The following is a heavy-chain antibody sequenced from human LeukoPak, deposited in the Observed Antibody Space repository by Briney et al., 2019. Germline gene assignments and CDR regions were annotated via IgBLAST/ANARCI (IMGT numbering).Heavy chain of an antibody. V-gene: IGHV3-21*01. D-gene: IGHD4-17*01. Sequence: GGSLRLSCAASGFAFNTYTINWARQAPGKGLEWVSSISSTSIYIYYADSVKGRFTISRDNAKNSLFLQMNSLRAEDTALYYCARTAPAVYGDHLDYWGQGTLVTVSS. CDR2: ISSTSIYI. CDR3: ARTAPAVYGDHLDY. CDR1: GFAFNTYT. J-gene: IGHJ4*02.